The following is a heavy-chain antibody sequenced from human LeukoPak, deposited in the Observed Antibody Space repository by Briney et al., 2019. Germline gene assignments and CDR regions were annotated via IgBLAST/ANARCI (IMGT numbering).Heavy chain of an antibody. J-gene: IGHJ5*02. CDR2: IYYSGST. Sequence: LRLSCAASGFTFSNYSMNWIRQPPGKGLEWIGYIYYSGSTYYNPSLKSRVTISVDTSKNQFSLKLSSVTAADTAVYYCARSTLWFGELPYNWFDPWGQGTLVTVSS. D-gene: IGHD3-10*01. CDR3: ARSTLWFGELPYNWFDP. CDR1: GFTFSNYS. V-gene: IGHV4-30-4*08.